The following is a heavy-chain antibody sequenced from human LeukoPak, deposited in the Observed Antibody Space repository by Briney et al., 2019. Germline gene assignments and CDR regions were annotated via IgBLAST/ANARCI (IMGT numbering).Heavy chain of an antibody. CDR2: ISGSGERT. Sequence: PGGSLRLSCAASGFMFSSYAMNWVRQAPGKGLEWVSRISGSGERTDYGDSVKGRFTISRDKSKNTVYLQMDSLRGEDTARYYCVKHRTIVVVPTSIDSFDTWGQGAMVIVSS. J-gene: IGHJ3*02. V-gene: IGHV3-23*01. CDR1: GFMFSSYA. D-gene: IGHD2-2*01. CDR3: VKHRTIVVVPTSIDSFDT.